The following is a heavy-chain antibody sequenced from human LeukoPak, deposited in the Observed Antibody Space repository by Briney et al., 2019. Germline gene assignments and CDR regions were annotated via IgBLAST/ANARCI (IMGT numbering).Heavy chain of an antibody. CDR1: GFTFSSYG. CDR2: ISSSSSYI. D-gene: IGHD2-2*01. V-gene: IGHV3-21*01. J-gene: IGHJ4*02. CDR3: ARELGCSSTSCQL. Sequence: GGSLRLSCAASGFTFSSYGMHWVRQAPGKGLEWVSSISSSSSYIYYADSVKGRFTISRDNAKNSLYLQMNSLRAEDTAVYYCARELGCSSTSCQLWGQGTLVTVSS.